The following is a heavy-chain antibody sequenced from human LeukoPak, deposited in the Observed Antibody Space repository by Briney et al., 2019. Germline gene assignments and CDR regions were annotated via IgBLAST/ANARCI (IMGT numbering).Heavy chain of an antibody. CDR3: ARAYCDGGSCYDI. CDR1: GFTFSSYA. CDR2: ISGSGGST. V-gene: IGHV3-23*01. Sequence: GGSLRLSCAASGFTFSSYAMSWVRQAPGKGLEWVSAISGSGGSTYYADSVKGRFTISRDNSKNTLYLQMNSLRAEDTAVYYCARAYCDGGSCYDIWGQGTMVTVSS. D-gene: IGHD2-15*01. J-gene: IGHJ3*02.